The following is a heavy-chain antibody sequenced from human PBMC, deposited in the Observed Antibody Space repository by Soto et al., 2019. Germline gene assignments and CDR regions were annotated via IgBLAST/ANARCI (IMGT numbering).Heavy chain of an antibody. CDR1: GFTFSSYG. J-gene: IGHJ4*02. V-gene: IGHV3-33*01. Sequence: PGGSLRLSCAASGFTFSSYGMHWVRQAPGKGLEWVAVIWYDGSNKYYADSVKGRFTISRDNSKNTLYLQMNSLRAEDTAVYYWDCFITMIVVVIIVSDYWGQGTLVTVSS. D-gene: IGHD3-22*01. CDR2: IWYDGSNK. CDR3: DCFITMIVVVIIVSDY.